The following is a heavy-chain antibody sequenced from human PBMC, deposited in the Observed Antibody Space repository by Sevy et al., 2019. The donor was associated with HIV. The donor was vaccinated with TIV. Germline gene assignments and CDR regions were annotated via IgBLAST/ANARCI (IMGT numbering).Heavy chain of an antibody. CDR1: GFTFDTYN. V-gene: IGHV3-21*01. CDR2: ISGYSNYI. CDR3: ARRMTTWDAFDT. J-gene: IGHJ3*02. D-gene: IGHD1-1*01. Sequence: GGSLRLSCAASGFTFDTYNINWVRQAPGKGLEWVSFISGYSNYIYYADSLKGRFTISRDNAKNSVYLQMNSLRAEDTAVYYCARRMTTWDAFDTWGQGTMVTVSS.